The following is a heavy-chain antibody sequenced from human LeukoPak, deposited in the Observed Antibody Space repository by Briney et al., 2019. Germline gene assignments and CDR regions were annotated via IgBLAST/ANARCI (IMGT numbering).Heavy chain of an antibody. Sequence: PSETLSLTCTVSGGSISRYYWSWIRQPPGKGLEWIGYIYYSGSTNYNPSLKSRVSISIDTSKNQFSLKLSSVTAADTAVYYCARTYGSGSYDFDPWGQGTLVTVSS. D-gene: IGHD3-10*01. J-gene: IGHJ5*02. CDR1: GGSISRYY. CDR3: ARTYGSGSYDFDP. V-gene: IGHV4-59*01. CDR2: IYYSGST.